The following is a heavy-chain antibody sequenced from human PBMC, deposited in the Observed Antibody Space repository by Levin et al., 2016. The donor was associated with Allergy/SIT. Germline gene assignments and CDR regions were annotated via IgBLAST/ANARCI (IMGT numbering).Heavy chain of an antibody. CDR1: GYSISSGYY. Sequence: SETLSLTCAVSGYSISSGYYWGWIRQPPGKGLEWIASIYHSGSTYHNPPLKSRVTISVDTSKNQFSLKLSYVTAADTAVYYCAKGGTGTTNPGFWFDPWGQGTLVTVSS. V-gene: IGHV4-38-2*01. D-gene: IGHD1/OR15-1a*01. J-gene: IGHJ5*02. CDR2: IYHSGST. CDR3: AKGGTGTTNPGFWFDP.